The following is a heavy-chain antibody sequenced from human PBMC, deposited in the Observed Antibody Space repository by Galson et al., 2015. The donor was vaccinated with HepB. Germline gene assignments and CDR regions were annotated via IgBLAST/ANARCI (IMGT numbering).Heavy chain of an antibody. CDR3: ARTKYSSSHSPVDY. CDR2: INPNSGGT. V-gene: IGHV1-2*02. D-gene: IGHD6-6*01. J-gene: IGHJ4*02. CDR1: GYTFTGYY. Sequence: SVKVSCKASGYTFTGYYMHWVRQAPGQGLEWMGWINPNSGGTNYAQKFQGRVTMTRDTSISTAYMELSRLRSDDTAVYYCARTKYSSSHSPVDYWGQGTLVTVSS.